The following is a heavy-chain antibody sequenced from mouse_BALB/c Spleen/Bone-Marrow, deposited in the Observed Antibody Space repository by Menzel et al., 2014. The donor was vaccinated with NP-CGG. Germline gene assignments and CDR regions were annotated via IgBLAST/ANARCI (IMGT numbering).Heavy chain of an antibody. J-gene: IGHJ3*01. D-gene: IGHD1-2*01. CDR1: GFDFRRYW. CDR3: ARLHYYGSFAY. Sequence: EVQGVESGGGLVQPGGSLKLSCAASGFDFRRYWMSWVRQAPGKGLEWIGEINPDSSTINYTPSLKDKFIISRDNAKNTLYLQMSKVRSEDTALYYCARLHYYGSFAYWGQGTPVTVSA. V-gene: IGHV4-1*02. CDR2: INPDSSTI.